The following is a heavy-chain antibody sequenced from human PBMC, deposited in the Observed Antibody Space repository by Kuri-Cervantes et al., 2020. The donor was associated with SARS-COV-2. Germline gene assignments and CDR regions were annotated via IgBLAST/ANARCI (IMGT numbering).Heavy chain of an antibody. J-gene: IGHJ3*02. CDR1: GYSISSGYY. Sequence: GSLRLSCTVSGYSISSGYYWGWIRQPPGKGLEWIGSIYHSGSTYYNPSLKSRVTISVDTSKNQFSLKLGSVTAADTAVYYCARDSYGGADDAFDIWGQGTMVTVSS. D-gene: IGHD4-23*01. V-gene: IGHV4-38-2*02. CDR3: ARDSYGGADDAFDI. CDR2: IYHSGST.